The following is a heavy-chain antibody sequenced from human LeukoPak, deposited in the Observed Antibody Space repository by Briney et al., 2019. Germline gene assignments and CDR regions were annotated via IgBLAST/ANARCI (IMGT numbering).Heavy chain of an antibody. J-gene: IGHJ4*02. CDR1: GYTLNVLS. CDR3: ATGRDGTTYFDY. CDR2: FDPEDGKT. V-gene: IGHV1-24*01. D-gene: IGHD1-1*01. Sequence: ASVKVSCKVSGYTLNVLSMQCVRQAPGKGLEWLGGFDPEDGKTTYARKFQGRVTVTEDSSTDTAYMELTSLRSEDTAVYYCATGRDGTTYFDYWGQGTLVTVSS.